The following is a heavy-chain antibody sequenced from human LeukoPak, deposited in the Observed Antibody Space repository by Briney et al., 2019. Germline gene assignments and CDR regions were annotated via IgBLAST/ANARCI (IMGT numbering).Heavy chain of an antibody. CDR1: GYTFTSYD. J-gene: IGHJ4*02. Sequence: ASVKVSSKASGYTFTSYDINWVRQATGQGLEWMGWMNPNSGNTGYAQKFQGRVTMSRNTSISTAYMELSSLRSEDTAVYYCARGIRKIFGVVISLVGFDYWGQGTLVTVSS. D-gene: IGHD3-3*01. CDR3: ARGIRKIFGVVISLVGFDY. V-gene: IGHV1-8*01. CDR2: MNPNSGNT.